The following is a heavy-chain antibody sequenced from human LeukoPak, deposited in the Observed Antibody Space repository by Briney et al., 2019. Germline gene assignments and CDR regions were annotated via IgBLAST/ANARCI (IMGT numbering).Heavy chain of an antibody. CDR2: IYYSGST. D-gene: IGHD3-22*01. J-gene: IGHJ4*02. CDR3: ARHESAYYDSSGYNFGYFDY. Sequence: PSETLSLTCTVSGGSISSYYWSWIRQPPGKGLEWIGYIYYSGSTNYNPSLKSRVTISVDTSKNQFSLKLSSATAADTAVYYCARHESAYYDSSGYNFGYFDYWGQGTLVTVSS. CDR1: GGSISSYY. V-gene: IGHV4-59*08.